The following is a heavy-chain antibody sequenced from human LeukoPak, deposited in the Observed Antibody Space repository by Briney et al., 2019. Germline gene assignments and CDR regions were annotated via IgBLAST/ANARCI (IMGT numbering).Heavy chain of an antibody. CDR3: AKEQTYYDSPHVLDL. D-gene: IGHD3-22*01. Sequence: PGGSLSPSGASSGFTFSDYAMSWVRQAPGEGVGWGSGINRSGGHKYYLDSVKGRFTITRNNSKNMLNLQMTSLRREDTAIYYCAKEQTYYDSPHVLDLGGQDTMDT. V-gene: IGHV3-23*01. CDR2: INRSGGHK. J-gene: IGHJ3*01. CDR1: GFTFSDYA.